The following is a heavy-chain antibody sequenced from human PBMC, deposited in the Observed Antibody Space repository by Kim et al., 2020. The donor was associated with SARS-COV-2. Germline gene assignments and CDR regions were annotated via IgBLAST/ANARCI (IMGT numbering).Heavy chain of an antibody. D-gene: IGHD2-2*01. V-gene: IGHV1-18*01. J-gene: IGHJ6*03. CDR3: ARWASSTNNYYYYYYMDV. CDR1: GYTFTSYG. Sequence: ASVKVSCKASGYTFTSYGISWVRQAPGQGLEWMGWISAYNGNTNYAQKLQGRVTMTTDTSTSTAYMELRSLRSDDTAVYYCARWASSTNNYYYYYYMDVWGKGTTVTVSS. CDR2: ISAYNGNT.